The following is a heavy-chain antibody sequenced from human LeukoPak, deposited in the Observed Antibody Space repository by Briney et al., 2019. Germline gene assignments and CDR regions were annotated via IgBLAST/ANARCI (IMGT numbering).Heavy chain of an antibody. CDR3: AGAGFEY. J-gene: IGHJ4*02. V-gene: IGHV3-48*03. CDR2: ISSSGSSI. Sequence: PGGSLRLSCAASGFTFSGHEMNWVRQAPGKGLEWVACISSSGSSIYYADSVKGRFTISRDNAKNSLYLRMNSLRAEDTAVYYCAGAGFEYWGQGTLVTVSS. CDR1: GFTFSGHE.